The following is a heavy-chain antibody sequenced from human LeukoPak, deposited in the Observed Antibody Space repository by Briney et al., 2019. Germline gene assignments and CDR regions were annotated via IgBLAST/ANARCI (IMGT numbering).Heavy chain of an antibody. J-gene: IGHJ4*02. CDR2: IYHSGST. D-gene: IGHD3-16*02. CDR3: ARRLVVLQGFDY. V-gene: IGHV4-38-2*01. Sequence: SETLSLTCAVSGYSISSGYYWGWIRQPPGKGLEWIGSIYHSGSTYYNPSLKSRVAISVDTSKNQFSLKLSSVTAADTAVYYCARRLVVLQGFDYWGQGSLVTVSS. CDR1: GYSISSGYY.